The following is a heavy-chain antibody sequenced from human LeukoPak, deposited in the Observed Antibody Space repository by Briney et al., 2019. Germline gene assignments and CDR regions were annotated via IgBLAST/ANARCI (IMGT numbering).Heavy chain of an antibody. D-gene: IGHD4-17*01. CDR2: IYYSGST. J-gene: IGHJ3*02. CDR3: ERSRDDYGDPWDAFDI. V-gene: IGHV4-39*01. CDR1: GGSISSSSYY. Sequence: SETLSLTCTVSGGSISSSSYYWGWIRQPPGKGLEWIGSIYYSGSTYYNPSLKSRVTISVDTSKNQFSLKLSSVTAGDTAVYYCERSRDDYGDPWDAFDIWGQGTMVTVSS.